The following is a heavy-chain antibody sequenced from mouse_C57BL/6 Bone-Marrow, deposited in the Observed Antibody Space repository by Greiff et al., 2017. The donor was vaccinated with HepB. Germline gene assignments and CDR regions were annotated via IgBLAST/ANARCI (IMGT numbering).Heavy chain of an antibody. J-gene: IGHJ4*01. CDR3: ARYYYSNYLMDY. Sequence: VQLQQSGPELVKPGASVKISCKASGYSFSSSWMNWVKQRPGKGLEWIGRIYPGDGDTNYNGKFKGKATLTADKSSSTAYMQLSSLTSEDSAVYFCARYYYSNYLMDYWGQVTSVTVSS. D-gene: IGHD2-5*01. CDR1: GYSFSSSW. V-gene: IGHV1-82*01. CDR2: IYPGDGDT.